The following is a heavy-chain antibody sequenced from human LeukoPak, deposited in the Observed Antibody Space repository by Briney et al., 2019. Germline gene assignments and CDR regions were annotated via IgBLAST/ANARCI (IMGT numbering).Heavy chain of an antibody. CDR1: GGSISSYY. V-gene: IGHV4-59*12. CDR3: ASYSYGYYFDY. D-gene: IGHD5-18*01. J-gene: IGHJ4*02. CDR2: IYYSGST. Sequence: SETLSLTCTVSGGSISSYYWSWIRQPPGKGLEWIGYIYYSGSTNYNPSLKSRVTISVDTSKNQFSLKLSSVTAADTAVYYCASYSYGYYFDYWGQGTLVTVSS.